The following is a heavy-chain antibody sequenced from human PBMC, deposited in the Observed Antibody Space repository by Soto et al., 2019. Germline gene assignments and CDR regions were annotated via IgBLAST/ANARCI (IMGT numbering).Heavy chain of an antibody. D-gene: IGHD1-26*01. CDR2: IYYSGST. CDR1: GGSISSGGYY. V-gene: IGHV4-31*03. Sequence: SETLSLTCTVSGGSISSGGYYWSWIRQHPGKGLERIGYIYYSGSTYYNPSLKSRVTIAVDTSKNQFSLKLSSVTGADTAVYYCARDGGGGSSPFDYWGQGTLVTVSS. J-gene: IGHJ4*02. CDR3: ARDGGGGSSPFDY.